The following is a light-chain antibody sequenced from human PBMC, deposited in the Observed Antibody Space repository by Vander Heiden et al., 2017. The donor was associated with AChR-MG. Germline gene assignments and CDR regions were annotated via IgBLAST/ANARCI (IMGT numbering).Light chain of an antibody. Sequence: EIVLTQSPATLSPSPGERATLSCRASQSIGATHLAWYQQKPGQAPRLLVYGASWRATGIPDRISTSRSETFFTISISRVEPEDFGVYYCRQYGSTPLYTFGQGTRLEI. CDR2: GAS. CDR1: QSIGATH. J-gene: IGKJ2*01. V-gene: IGKV3-20*01. CDR3: RQYGSTPLYT.